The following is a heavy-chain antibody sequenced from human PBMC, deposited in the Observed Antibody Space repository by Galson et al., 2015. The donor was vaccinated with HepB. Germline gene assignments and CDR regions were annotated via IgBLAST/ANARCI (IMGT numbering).Heavy chain of an antibody. J-gene: IGHJ6*02. V-gene: IGHV1-69*04. CDR2: IIPILGIA. CDR1: GGTFSSYA. CDR3: ARELRLYYYYGMDV. D-gene: IGHD3-3*01. Sequence: SVKVSCKASGGTFSSYAISWVRQAPGQGLEWMGRIIPILGIANYAQKFQGRVTITADKSTSTAYMELSSLRSEDTAVYYCARELRLYYYYGMDVWGQGTTVTVSS.